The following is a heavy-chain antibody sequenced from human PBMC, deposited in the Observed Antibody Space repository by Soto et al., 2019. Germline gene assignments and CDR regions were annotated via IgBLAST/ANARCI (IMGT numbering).Heavy chain of an antibody. CDR3: ARGFWSGLEPHYYYYGMDV. CDR1: GDSVSSNSAA. Sequence: TFSLTCAISGDSVSSNSAAWNWIRQSPSRGLEWLGRTYYRSKWYNDYAVSVKSRITINPDTSKNQFSLQLNSVTPEDTAVYYCARGFWSGLEPHYYYYGMDVWGQGTTVTVSS. CDR2: TYYRSKWYN. D-gene: IGHD1-1*01. V-gene: IGHV6-1*01. J-gene: IGHJ6*02.